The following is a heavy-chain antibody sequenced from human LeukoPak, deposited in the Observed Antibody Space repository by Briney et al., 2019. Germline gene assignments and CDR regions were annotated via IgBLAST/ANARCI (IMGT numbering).Heavy chain of an antibody. J-gene: IGHJ6*02. Sequence: GGSLRLSCAASGFTVSSTHMSWVRQAPGKGLYWVSVLYSGDSTSYADSVKGRFTISRDNVKNTVYLQMNNLRVEDTAVYYCASEVHSYGTPLGLDVWGQGTTVTVSS. CDR1: GFTVSSTH. D-gene: IGHD4-17*01. CDR2: LYSGDST. CDR3: ASEVHSYGTPLGLDV. V-gene: IGHV3-53*01.